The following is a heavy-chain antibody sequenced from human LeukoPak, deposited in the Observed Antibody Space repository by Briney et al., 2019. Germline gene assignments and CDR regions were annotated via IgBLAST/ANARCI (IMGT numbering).Heavy chain of an antibody. CDR3: ARVGVYYYDSSGYYGY. CDR1: GYTFTSYY. V-gene: IGHV1-46*01. D-gene: IGHD3-22*01. J-gene: IGHJ4*02. Sequence: GASVTVSCKASGYTFTSYYMHWVRQAPGQGLEWMGIINPSGGSTSYAQKFQGRVTMTRDMSTSTVYMELSSLRSEDTAVYYCARVGVYYYDSSGYYGYWGQGTLVTVSS. CDR2: INPSGGST.